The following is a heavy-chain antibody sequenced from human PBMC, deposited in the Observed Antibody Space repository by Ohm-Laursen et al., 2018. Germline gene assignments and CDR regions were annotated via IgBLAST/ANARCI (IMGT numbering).Heavy chain of an antibody. D-gene: IGHD1-26*01. Sequence: ASVKVSCKASGYTFTSYHMHWVRQAPGQGLEWMGWINPNSGGTNYAQKFQGRVTMTRDTSISTAYMELSRLRSDDTAVYYCARDFEGAIDYWGQGTLVTVSS. CDR3: ARDFEGAIDY. CDR1: GYTFTSYH. CDR2: INPNSGGT. J-gene: IGHJ4*02. V-gene: IGHV1-2*02.